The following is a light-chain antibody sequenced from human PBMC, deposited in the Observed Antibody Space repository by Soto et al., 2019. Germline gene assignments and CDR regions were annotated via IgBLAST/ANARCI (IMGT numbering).Light chain of an antibody. CDR2: GAS. J-gene: IGKJ4*01. CDR1: QTVSSVH. Sequence: EIVLTQSPGTLPLSPGERATLSRRASQTVSSVHLAWYQHKPGQAPRLLIYGASRRATGVPDRFSGSGSGTDFTLTISSLEPEDFAVYYCQQHSNWPLTFGGGTKVDIK. CDR3: QQHSNWPLT. V-gene: IGKV3D-20*02.